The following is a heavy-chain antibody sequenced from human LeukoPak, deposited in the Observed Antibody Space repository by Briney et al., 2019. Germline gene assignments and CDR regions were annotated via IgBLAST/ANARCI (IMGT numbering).Heavy chain of an antibody. CDR2: IDPSDSYT. Sequence: GESLRISCKGSGYSFTSYWISWVRXMPGKXLEWMGXIDPSDSYTNYSPSFQGHVTISADKSISTAYLQWSSLKASDTAMYYCARRRGVSRAFDIWGQGTMVTVSS. CDR1: GYSFTSYW. J-gene: IGHJ3*02. D-gene: IGHD2-8*01. V-gene: IGHV5-10-1*01. CDR3: ARRRGVSRAFDI.